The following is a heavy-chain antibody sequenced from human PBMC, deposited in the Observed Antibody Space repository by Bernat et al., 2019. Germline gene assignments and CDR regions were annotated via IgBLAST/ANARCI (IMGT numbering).Heavy chain of an antibody. CDR3: ARLMTTHYYYGMDV. Sequence: QVQLQESGPGLVKPSETLSLTCTVPGGSISSYYWSWIRQPPGKGLEWIGYIYYSGSTNYNPSHKSRVTISVDTSKNQFSLKLSSVTAADTAVYYCARLMTTHYYYGMDVWGQGTTVTVSS. D-gene: IGHD3-16*01. V-gene: IGHV4-59*08. J-gene: IGHJ6*02. CDR2: IYYSGST. CDR1: GGSISSYY.